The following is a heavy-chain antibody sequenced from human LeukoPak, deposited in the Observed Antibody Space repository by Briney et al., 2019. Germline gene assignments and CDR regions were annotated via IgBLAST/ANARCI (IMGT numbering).Heavy chain of an antibody. CDR1: GGSVSSGSYC. CDR2: IYFSGST. Sequence: SETLSLTCTVSGGSVSSGSYCWSWIRQPPGKGLEWIGFIYFSGSTNYNPSLKRRVTISVDTSKNQFSLKLSSVTAADTAVYYCARGRCSGGSCGVVARYFDYWGQGILVTVSS. D-gene: IGHD2-15*01. J-gene: IGHJ4*02. V-gene: IGHV4-61*01. CDR3: ARGRCSGGSCGVVARYFDY.